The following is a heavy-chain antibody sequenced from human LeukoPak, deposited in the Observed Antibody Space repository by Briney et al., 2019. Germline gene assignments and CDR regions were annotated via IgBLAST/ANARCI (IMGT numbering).Heavy chain of an antibody. CDR1: GFTFSSYG. Sequence: PGGSLRLSCAASGFTFSSYGMKWVRQAPGKGLEWVSYISDSSSTIYYAHSVKGRFTISRDNAKNSLYLQMNSLRAEDTAVYYCASHCSSTSCQIDYWGQGTLVTVSS. D-gene: IGHD2-2*01. CDR3: ASHCSSTSCQIDY. J-gene: IGHJ4*02. V-gene: IGHV3-48*01. CDR2: ISDSSSTI.